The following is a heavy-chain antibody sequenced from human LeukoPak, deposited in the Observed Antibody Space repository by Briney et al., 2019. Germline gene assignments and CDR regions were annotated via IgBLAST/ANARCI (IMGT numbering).Heavy chain of an antibody. J-gene: IGHJ5*02. Sequence: SVKVSCKASGGIFSSYAISWVRQAPGQGLEWMGRIIPIFGIANYAQKFQGRVTITADKSTSTAYMELSSLRSEDTAVYYCARDGGKDIVVVPAADNWFDPWGQGTLVTVPS. CDR1: GGIFSSYA. CDR2: IIPIFGIA. D-gene: IGHD2-2*01. CDR3: ARDGGKDIVVVPAADNWFDP. V-gene: IGHV1-69*04.